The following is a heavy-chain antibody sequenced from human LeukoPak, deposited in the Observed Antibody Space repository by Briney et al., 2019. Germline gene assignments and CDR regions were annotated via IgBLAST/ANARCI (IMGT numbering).Heavy chain of an antibody. CDR2: ISYDGSDK. J-gene: IGHJ1*01. V-gene: IGHV3-30-3*01. D-gene: IGHD2-2*01. Sequence: GGSLRLSCAASGFTFSSYAMHWVRQAPGKGLEWVAVISYDGSDKYYADSVKGRFTISRDNSRNTVSLQMNSLRVEDTAVYYCASHCSSTTCSAETFPHWGQGTLVTVSS. CDR3: ASHCSSTTCSAETFPH. CDR1: GFTFSSYA.